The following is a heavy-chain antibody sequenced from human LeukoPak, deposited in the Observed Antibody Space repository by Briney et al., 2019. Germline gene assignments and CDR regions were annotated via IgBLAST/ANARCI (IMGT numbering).Heavy chain of an antibody. CDR2: ISSSGSTI. CDR3: AGVEMATGPFDY. D-gene: IGHD5-24*01. Sequence: GGSLRLSCAASGFTFSSYEMNWARQAPGKGLEWVSYISSSGSTISYADSVKGRFTIARDNAKNSLYLQMNSLRAEDTAVYYCAGVEMATGPFDYWGQGTLVTVSS. CDR1: GFTFSSYE. V-gene: IGHV3-48*03. J-gene: IGHJ4*02.